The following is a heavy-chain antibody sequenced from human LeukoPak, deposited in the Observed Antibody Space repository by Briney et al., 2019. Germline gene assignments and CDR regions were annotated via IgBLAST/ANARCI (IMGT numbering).Heavy chain of an antibody. Sequence: SETLSLTCTVSGGSISSYYWSWIRQRPGKGLEWIGYIYYSGSTNYNPSRKSRVTISVDTSKNQFSLKLTSVTAADTAVYYCARLGIGVVPSAMLGDYYFDYWGQGTLVTVSS. CDR1: GGSISSYY. D-gene: IGHD2-2*01. V-gene: IGHV4-59*08. CDR3: ARLGIGVVPSAMLGDYYFDY. J-gene: IGHJ4*02. CDR2: IYYSGST.